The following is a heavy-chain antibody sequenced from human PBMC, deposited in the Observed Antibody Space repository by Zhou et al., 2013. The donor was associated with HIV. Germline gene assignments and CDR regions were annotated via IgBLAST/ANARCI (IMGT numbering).Heavy chain of an antibody. CDR2: IVPVFGRT. V-gene: IGHV1-69*04. Sequence: QVQLVQSGAEVKKPGSSVKVSCKASGGPFTTYILNWVRQAPGQGPEWMGKIVPVFGRTSYAQKFQGRVIITADISTNTAYMELSGLGSEDTAIYYCVRGNTTSLARGVIYYPMDVWGQGTTVTVSS. CDR3: VRGNTTSLARGVIYYPMDV. J-gene: IGHJ6*02. CDR1: GGPFTTYI. D-gene: IGHD3-10*01.